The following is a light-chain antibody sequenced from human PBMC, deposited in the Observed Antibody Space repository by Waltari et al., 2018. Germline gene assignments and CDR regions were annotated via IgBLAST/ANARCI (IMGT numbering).Light chain of an antibody. CDR1: QSLVYSDGNTY. Sequence: DVVVTQSPLSLPVTLGQPASISCRSSQSLVYSDGNTYLYWFHQRPGQSPRRLIYKVSNRDSGVPDRFSGSVSGTDFTLKISRVEAEDVGVYYCMQGSYWPFTFGPGTKVDIK. CDR3: MQGSYWPFT. V-gene: IGKV2-30*01. CDR2: KVS. J-gene: IGKJ3*01.